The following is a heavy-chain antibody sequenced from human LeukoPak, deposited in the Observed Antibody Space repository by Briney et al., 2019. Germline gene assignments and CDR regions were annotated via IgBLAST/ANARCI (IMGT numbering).Heavy chain of an antibody. CDR2: IYYSGST. CDR3: ARRYGGYGYFDY. V-gene: IGHV4-39*01. CDR1: GGSISSSSYY. D-gene: IGHD4-17*01. Sequence: SETLSLTCTVSGGSISSSSYYWGWIRQPPGKGLEWIGSIYYSGSTYYNPSLKSRVTISVDTSKNQFSLKLSSVTAADTAVYYCARRYGGYGYFDYWGQGTLVTVSS. J-gene: IGHJ4*02.